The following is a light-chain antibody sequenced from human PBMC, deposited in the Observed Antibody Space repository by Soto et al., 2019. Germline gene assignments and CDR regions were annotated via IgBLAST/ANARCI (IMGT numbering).Light chain of an antibody. J-gene: IGKJ2*01. V-gene: IGKV3-20*01. CDR1: QSVSTSY. CDR3: QQYGRSPPMYT. CDR2: GAS. Sequence: EIVLTQSPGTLSLSPGERATLSCRASQSVSTSYLAWYQQKPGQAPRLLIYGASNRATGIPDRFSGTGSGTDFTLTISRLEPEDFAVYYCQQYGRSPPMYTFGQGTQLEIK.